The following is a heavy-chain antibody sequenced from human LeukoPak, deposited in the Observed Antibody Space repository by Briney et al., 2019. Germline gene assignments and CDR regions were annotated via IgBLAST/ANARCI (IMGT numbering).Heavy chain of an antibody. V-gene: IGHV4-4*02. CDR1: GGSISSSNW. CDR3: AKIPTITTRPTIAAAGPFDY. CDR2: IYHSGSN. Sequence: SETLSLTCAVSGGSISSSNWWSWVRQPPGKGLEWIGEIYHSGSNNYNPSLKSRVTISVDKSKNQFSLKLSSVTAEDTAVYYCAKIPTITTRPTIAAAGPFDYWGQGTLVTVSS. D-gene: IGHD6-13*01. J-gene: IGHJ4*02.